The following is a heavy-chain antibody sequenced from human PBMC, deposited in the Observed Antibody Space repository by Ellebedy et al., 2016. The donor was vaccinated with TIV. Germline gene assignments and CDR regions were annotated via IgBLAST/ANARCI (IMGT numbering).Heavy chain of an antibody. D-gene: IGHD4-17*01. J-gene: IGHJ4*02. CDR2: IYYTGST. Sequence: SETLSLXXTVSDGSISNYYWSWIRQPPGKGLEWIGYIYYTGSTTYNPSLRSRLTISLDTSKNQFSLNLSSVIAADTAVYFCARVQTTTEVFDFWGQGTLVTVSS. CDR3: ARVQTTTEVFDF. V-gene: IGHV4-59*01. CDR1: DGSISNYY.